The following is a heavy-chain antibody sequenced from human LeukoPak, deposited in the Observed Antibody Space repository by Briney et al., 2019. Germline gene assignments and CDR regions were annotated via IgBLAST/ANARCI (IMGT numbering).Heavy chain of an antibody. CDR1: GFTFDDYA. CDR3: AKRGYSTPSIYYYYYGMDV. D-gene: IGHD1-26*01. J-gene: IGHJ6*02. V-gene: IGHV3-9*01. Sequence: TGGSLRLSCAASGFTFDDYAMHWVRQAPGKGLEWVSGISWNSGSIGYADSVKGRFTISRDNSKNTLYLQMNSLRAEDTAVYYCAKRGYSTPSIYYYYYGMDVWGQGTTVTVSS. CDR2: ISWNSGSI.